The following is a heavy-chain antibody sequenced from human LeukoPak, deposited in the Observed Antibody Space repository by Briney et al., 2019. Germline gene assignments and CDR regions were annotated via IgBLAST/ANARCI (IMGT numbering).Heavy chain of an antibody. D-gene: IGHD3-10*01. V-gene: IGHV4-59*01. J-gene: IGHJ5*02. Sequence: SETLSLTCTVSGGSISPYYRSWIRQPPGKGLEWIGYIFYTGSTKYNPSLTSRVSISVDTSKNQFSLKLSSVTAADSAMYYCARSEGVYYGSGSSGSYYPHWFDPWGQGTRVTVSS. CDR1: GGSISPYY. CDR3: ARSEGVYYGSGSSGSYYPHWFDP. CDR2: IFYTGST.